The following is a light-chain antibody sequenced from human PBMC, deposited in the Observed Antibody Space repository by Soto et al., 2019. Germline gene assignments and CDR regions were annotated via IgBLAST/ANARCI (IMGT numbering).Light chain of an antibody. Sequence: TQSPSTLSGSVGDRVTITCRASQSVSSSLAWYQQKPGQAPRLLIYGASSRATGIPARFSGSGSGTDFTLTISRLEPEDFAVYYCQQYGSSRWTFGQGTKVDI. CDR3: QQYGSSRWT. J-gene: IGKJ1*01. CDR1: QSVSSS. CDR2: GAS. V-gene: IGKV3-20*01.